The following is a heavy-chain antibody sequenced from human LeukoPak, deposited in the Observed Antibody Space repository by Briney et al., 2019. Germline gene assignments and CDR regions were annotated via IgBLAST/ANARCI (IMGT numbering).Heavy chain of an antibody. CDR3: ARDSDYVWGSYRYFPIDY. Sequence: SETLSLTCTVSGYSISSGYYWGWIRQPPGKGLEWIGSIYHSGITFDNQSLKSRVTISVDTTKNQFSLKLSSVTAADTAVYYCARDSDYVWGSYRYFPIDYWGQGTLVTVSS. J-gene: IGHJ4*02. V-gene: IGHV4-38-2*02. D-gene: IGHD3-16*02. CDR2: IYHSGIT. CDR1: GYSISSGYY.